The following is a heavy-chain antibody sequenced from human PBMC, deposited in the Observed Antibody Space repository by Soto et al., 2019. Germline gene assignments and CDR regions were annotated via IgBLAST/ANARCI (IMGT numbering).Heavy chain of an antibody. CDR2: ISATGGGT. CDR3: AKDRRAGGNSAFYFDF. J-gene: IGHJ4*02. V-gene: IGHV3-23*01. D-gene: IGHD3-16*01. Sequence: GGSLRLSCAASGFKFSNYAMSWVRQAPGKGLEWVSLISATGGGTYYADSVKGRFTISRDNPHNTLYLQVHSLTAEDTAVYYCAKDRRAGGNSAFYFDFWGQGAQVTVSS. CDR1: GFKFSNYA.